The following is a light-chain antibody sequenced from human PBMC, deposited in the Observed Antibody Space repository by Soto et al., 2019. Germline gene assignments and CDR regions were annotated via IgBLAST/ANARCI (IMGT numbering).Light chain of an antibody. Sequence: QSVLTQPASVSGSPGQSITISCTGTSSDVGGYNSVSWYQQHPGKAPKLVIYDVGNRPSGVSDRFSGSKSGNTASLTISGLQAEDEAEYYCSSYTNSRTYVFAAGTKVTV. CDR1: SSDVGGYNS. CDR3: SSYTNSRTYV. J-gene: IGLJ1*01. V-gene: IGLV2-14*01. CDR2: DVG.